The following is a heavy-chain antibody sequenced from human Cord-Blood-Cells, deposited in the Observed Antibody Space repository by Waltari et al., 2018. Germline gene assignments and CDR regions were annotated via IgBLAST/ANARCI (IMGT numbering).Heavy chain of an antibody. V-gene: IGHV4-34*01. Sequence: QVQLQQWGAGLLKPSETLSLTCAVYGGSFSGYYWSWTRQPPGKGLEWIGEINHSGSTNYNPSLKSRVTISVDTSKNQFSLKLSSVTAADTAVYYCTGSSWYYYYYYMDVWGKGTTVTVSS. CDR1: GGSFSGYY. D-gene: IGHD6-13*01. CDR2: INHSGST. J-gene: IGHJ6*03. CDR3: TGSSWYYYYYYMDV.